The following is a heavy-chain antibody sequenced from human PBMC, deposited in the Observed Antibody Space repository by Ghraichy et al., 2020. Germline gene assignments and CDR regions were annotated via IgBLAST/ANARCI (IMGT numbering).Heavy chain of an antibody. J-gene: IGHJ6*02. CDR2: IYYSGST. D-gene: IGHD3-10*01. CDR1: GGSISSYY. Sequence: SETLSLTCTVSGGSISSYYWSWIRQPPGKGLEWIGYIYYSGSTNYNPSLKSRVTISVDTSKNQFSLKLSSVTAADTAVYYCARAISKWGSGSYYYYYYGMDVWGQGTTVTVSS. V-gene: IGHV4-59*01. CDR3: ARAISKWGSGSYYYYYYGMDV.